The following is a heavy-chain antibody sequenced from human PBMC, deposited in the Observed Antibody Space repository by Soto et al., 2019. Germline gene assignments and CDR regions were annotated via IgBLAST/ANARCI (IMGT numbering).Heavy chain of an antibody. J-gene: IGHJ4*02. D-gene: IGHD1-1*01. CDR2: ISSSLGHT. Sequence: GPLRLSCVASGFDFSDFHISWVRQAPGKGLEWISYISSSLGHTDYAESVKGRFTISRDNAKSSVFLEMSDLRSDDTAVYYCAANWNFGLNFWGQGTLVTVSS. CDR1: GFDFSDFH. CDR3: AANWNFGLNF. V-gene: IGHV3-11*03.